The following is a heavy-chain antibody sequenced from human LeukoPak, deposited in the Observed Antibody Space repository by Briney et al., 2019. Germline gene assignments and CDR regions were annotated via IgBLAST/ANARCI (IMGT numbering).Heavy chain of an antibody. CDR3: ARDHIAAGGTANYYYYYYMDV. CDR1: GFTFSSYG. D-gene: IGHD6-13*01. V-gene: IGHV3-23*01. CDR2: ISGSGGST. Sequence: GGSLRLPCAASGFTFSSYGMSWVRQAPGKGLEWVSPISGSGGSTYYADSVKGRFTISRDNAKNTLYLQMNSLRAEDTAVYYCARDHIAAGGTANYYYYYYMDVWGKGTTVTISS. J-gene: IGHJ6*03.